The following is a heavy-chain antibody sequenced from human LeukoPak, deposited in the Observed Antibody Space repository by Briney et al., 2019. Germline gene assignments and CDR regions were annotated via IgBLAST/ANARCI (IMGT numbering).Heavy chain of an antibody. J-gene: IGHJ4*02. Sequence: PSETLSLTCAVYGGSFSGYYWSWIRQPPGKGLEWIGEINHSGSTNYNPSLKGRVTISVDTSKNQFSLKLSSVTAADTAVYYCARYSSSWFYVDYWGQGTLVTVSS. V-gene: IGHV4-34*01. CDR2: INHSGST. CDR3: ARYSSSWFYVDY. D-gene: IGHD6-13*01. CDR1: GGSFSGYY.